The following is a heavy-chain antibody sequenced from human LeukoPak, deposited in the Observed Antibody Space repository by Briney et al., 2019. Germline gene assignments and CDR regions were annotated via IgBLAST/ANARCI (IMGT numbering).Heavy chain of an antibody. CDR1: GFTFSSYS. D-gene: IGHD2-2*01. V-gene: IGHV3-21*01. J-gene: IGHJ6*02. CDR2: ISSSSSYI. CDR3: ARDRVPAAIGYYYGMDV. Sequence: GGSLRLSCAASGFTFSSYSMNWVRQAPGKGLEWVSSISSSSSYIYYADSVKGRFTISRDNAKNSLYLQMNSLRAEDTAVYYCARDRVPAAIGYYYGMDVWGQGTTVTVSS.